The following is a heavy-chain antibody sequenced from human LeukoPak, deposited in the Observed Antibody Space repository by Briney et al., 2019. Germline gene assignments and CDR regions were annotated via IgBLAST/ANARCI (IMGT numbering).Heavy chain of an antibody. Sequence: ASVKVSCKASGYTFTSYHMHWVRQAPGQGLEWMGIINPSGGSTSYAQKFQGRVTMTRDTSISTAYMELSRLRSDDTAVYYCARSGYSSGWYVDYWGQGTLVTVSS. CDR2: INPSGGST. J-gene: IGHJ4*02. V-gene: IGHV1-46*01. D-gene: IGHD6-19*01. CDR3: ARSGYSSGWYVDY. CDR1: GYTFTSYH.